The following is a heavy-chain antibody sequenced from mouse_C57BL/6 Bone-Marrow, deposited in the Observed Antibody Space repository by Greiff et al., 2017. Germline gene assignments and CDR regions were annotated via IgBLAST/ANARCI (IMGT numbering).Heavy chain of an antibody. CDR2: IDPSASYT. CDR1: GYTFTSYW. J-gene: IGHJ2*01. Sequence: QVQLQQPGAELVMPGASVKLSCKASGYTFTSYWMHWVKQRPGPGLEWIGEIDPSASYTNYNQKFKGKSTLTVDKSSSTAYMQLSSRTTEDSAVYYCARGAYGGQGTTLTVSS. CDR3: ARGAY. V-gene: IGHV1-69*01.